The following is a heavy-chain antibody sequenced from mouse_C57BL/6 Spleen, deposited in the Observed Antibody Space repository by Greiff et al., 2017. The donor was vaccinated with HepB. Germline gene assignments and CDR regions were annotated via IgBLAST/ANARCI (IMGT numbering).Heavy chain of an antibody. J-gene: IGHJ3*01. CDR3: AREGRDYGNYEAWFAY. Sequence: EVQLVESGPGLVKPSQSLSLTCSVTGYSITSGYYWNWIRQFPGNKLEWMGYISYDGSNNYNPSLKKRISITRDTSKNQFFLKLNSVTTEDTATYYCAREGRDYGNYEAWFAYWGQGTLVTVSA. V-gene: IGHV3-6*01. CDR2: ISYDGSN. CDR1: GYSITSGYY. D-gene: IGHD2-1*01.